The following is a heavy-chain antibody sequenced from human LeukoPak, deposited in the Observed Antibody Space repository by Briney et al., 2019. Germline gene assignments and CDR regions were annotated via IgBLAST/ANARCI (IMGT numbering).Heavy chain of an antibody. V-gene: IGHV1-2*02. Sequence: ASVKVSCKASGYTFTGYYMHWVRQAPGQGLEWMGWINPNSGGTNYAQKFQGRVTMTRDTSISTAYMELSRLRSDDTAVYYCARAPRYYDSSGYVDAFDIWGQGTMVTVSS. CDR3: ARAPRYYDSSGYVDAFDI. J-gene: IGHJ3*02. D-gene: IGHD3-22*01. CDR1: GYTFTGYY. CDR2: INPNSGGT.